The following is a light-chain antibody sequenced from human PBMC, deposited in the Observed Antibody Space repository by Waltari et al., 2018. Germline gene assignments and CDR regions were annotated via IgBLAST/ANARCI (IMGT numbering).Light chain of an antibody. CDR2: EVS. J-gene: IGKJ4*01. V-gene: IGKV2-29*02. CDR1: QSLLYSDGKTY. CDR3: MQAIHLPLT. Sequence: DVVMTQTPFSLSVTPGQPASISCKSSQSLLYSDGKTYLYWYLQKPGQSPHLLIYEVSIRGSGVPDRFSGSGSGTDCTLKISRVEAEDVGFYYFMQAIHLPLTFGGGTKVEIK.